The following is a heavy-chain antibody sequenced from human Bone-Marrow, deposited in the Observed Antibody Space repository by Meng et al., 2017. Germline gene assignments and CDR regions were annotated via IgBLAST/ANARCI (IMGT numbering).Heavy chain of an antibody. CDR3: AKQSGILTGYYSDYYYYGMDV. V-gene: IGHV3-23*01. CDR2: ISGSGGST. J-gene: IGHJ6*02. Sequence: GGSLRLSCAASGFTFSSYAMSWVLQAPGKGLEWVSAISGSGGSTYYADSVKGRFTISRDNSKNTLYLQMNSLRAEDTAVYYCAKQSGILTGYYSDYYYYGMDVWDQGTTVTVSS. CDR1: GFTFSSYA. D-gene: IGHD3-9*01.